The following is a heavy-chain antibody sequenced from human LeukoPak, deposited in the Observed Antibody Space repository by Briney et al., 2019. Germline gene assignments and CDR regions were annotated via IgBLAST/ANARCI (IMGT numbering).Heavy chain of an antibody. Sequence: PGGSLRLSCAASGFTFSSYSMNWVRQAPGKGLEWVSSISSSSSYIYYADSVKGRFTISRDNAKNSLYLQMNSLRAEDTAVYYCARAGTYCSSTSCYTNPYYYYGMDVWGQGTTVTVSS. V-gene: IGHV3-21*01. CDR1: GFTFSSYS. CDR2: ISSSSSYI. J-gene: IGHJ6*02. D-gene: IGHD2-2*02. CDR3: ARAGTYCSSTSCYTNPYYYYGMDV.